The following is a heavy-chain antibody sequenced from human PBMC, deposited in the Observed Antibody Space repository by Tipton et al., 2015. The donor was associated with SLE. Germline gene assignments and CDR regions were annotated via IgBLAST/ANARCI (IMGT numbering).Heavy chain of an antibody. J-gene: IGHJ4*02. D-gene: IGHD2-2*01. CDR3: ARDKPSYSCLDY. CDR2: ISWNSDTI. Sequence: SLRLSCAASGFNFHDYAIHWVRRAPGKGLEWVSSISWNSDTIAYAESVKGRFTISRDNAKNSLYLQMNSLRAEDTALYFCARDKPSYSCLDYWGQGTLVTVSS. CDR1: GFNFHDYA. V-gene: IGHV3-9*01.